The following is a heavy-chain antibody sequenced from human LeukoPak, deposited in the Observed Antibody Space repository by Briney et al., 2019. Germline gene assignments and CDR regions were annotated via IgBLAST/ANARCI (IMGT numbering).Heavy chain of an antibody. CDR1: GGSISSYY. J-gene: IGHJ4*02. CDR2: IYYSGST. V-gene: IGHV4-59*01. CDR3: ARGGSSYSGSYSRAFDY. D-gene: IGHD1-26*01. Sequence: SETLSLTCTVSGGSISSYYWSWIRQPPGKGLEGIGYIYYSGSTNYNPSLKSRVTISVDTSKNQFSLKLSSVTAADTAVYYCARGGSSYSGSYSRAFDYWGQGTLVTVSS.